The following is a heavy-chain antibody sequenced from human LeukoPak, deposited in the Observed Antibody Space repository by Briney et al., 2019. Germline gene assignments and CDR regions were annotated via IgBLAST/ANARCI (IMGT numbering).Heavy chain of an antibody. J-gene: IGHJ6*02. V-gene: IGHV3-74*03. CDR2: INSDGTRI. CDR3: ARDRSRWSIAPDADV. CDR1: GFAFNDYW. Sequence: GGSLRLSCAASGFAFNDYWVNWVRQAPGKGLMWVARINSDGTRITYAEPGKGQFPLPRDNAKNTLYLQMNSLRAEDTAVYYCARDRSRWSIAPDADVWGQGTTVTVSS. D-gene: IGHD1-14*01.